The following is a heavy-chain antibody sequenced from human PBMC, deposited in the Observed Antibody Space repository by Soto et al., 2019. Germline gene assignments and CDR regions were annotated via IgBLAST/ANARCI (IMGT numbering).Heavy chain of an antibody. CDR1: GFTFSSYA. V-gene: IGHV3-23*01. CDR3: AKDPLEIQLWPKYYFDY. CDR2: ISGSGGST. J-gene: IGHJ4*02. D-gene: IGHD5-18*01. Sequence: GGSLRLSCAASGFTFSSYAMSWVRQAPGKGLEWVSAISGSGGSTYYADSVKGRFTISRDNSKNTLYLQMNSLRAEDTAVYCCAKDPLEIQLWPKYYFDYWGQGTLVTVSS.